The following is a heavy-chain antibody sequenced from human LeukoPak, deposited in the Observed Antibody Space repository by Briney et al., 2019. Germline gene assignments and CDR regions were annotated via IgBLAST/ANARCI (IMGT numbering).Heavy chain of an antibody. Sequence: SETLSLTCAVYGGSFSGYCWSWIRQPPGKGLEWIGEINHSGSNNYNASLMSRVTISVDTSKNQFSLKLSSVTAADTAVYYCARDLRYCTIGVCYRGSDALDIWGQGTMVTVSS. V-gene: IGHV4-34*01. J-gene: IGHJ3*02. CDR3: ARDLRYCTIGVCYRGSDALDI. CDR1: GGSFSGYC. CDR2: INHSGSN. D-gene: IGHD2-8*01.